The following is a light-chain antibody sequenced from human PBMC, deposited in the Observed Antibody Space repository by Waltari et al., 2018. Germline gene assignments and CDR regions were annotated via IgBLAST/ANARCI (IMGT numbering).Light chain of an antibody. CDR2: GAS. CDR1: QSVNSN. CDR3: QQYNDWPIT. J-gene: IGKJ5*01. Sequence: EIVITHSPATLSVSPGERATLSCRASQSVNSNLAWYQQKPGQAPRLLIYGASTRATGIPARFSGSGSGTEFTLTISSLQSEDFAIYYCQQYNDWPITFGQGTRLEIK. V-gene: IGKV3-15*01.